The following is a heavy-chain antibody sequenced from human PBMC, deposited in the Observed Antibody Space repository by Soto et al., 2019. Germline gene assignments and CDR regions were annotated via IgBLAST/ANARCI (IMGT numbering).Heavy chain of an antibody. Sequence: GGSLRLSCAVSGFTFSSSEMYWVRQAPGEGLEWISYIHPSGQPIFYADSVKGRFTISRDNANNSLFLQMNSLRAEDTAVYYCARRASRWGQGTMVTVSS. CDR2: IHPSGQPI. CDR1: GFTFSSSE. CDR3: ARRASR. D-gene: IGHD1-26*01. V-gene: IGHV3-48*03. J-gene: IGHJ3*01.